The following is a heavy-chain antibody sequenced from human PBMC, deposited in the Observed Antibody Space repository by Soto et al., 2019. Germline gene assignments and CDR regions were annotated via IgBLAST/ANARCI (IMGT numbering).Heavy chain of an antibody. J-gene: IGHJ4*02. CDR1: GFTFSSYA. D-gene: IGHD1-26*01. CDR2: ISGSGGST. V-gene: IGHV3-23*01. Sequence: EVQLLESGGGLVQPGGSLRLSCAASGFTFSSYAMSWVRQAPGKGLEWVSAISGSGGSTYYADSVKGRFTISRDNSKNTLYLRMNSLRAEDTAVYYCAKDHEGSSGSYVAWGQGTLVTVSS. CDR3: AKDHEGSSGSYVA.